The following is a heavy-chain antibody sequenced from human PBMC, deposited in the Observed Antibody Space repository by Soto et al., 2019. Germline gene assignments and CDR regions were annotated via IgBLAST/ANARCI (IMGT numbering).Heavy chain of an antibody. D-gene: IGHD2-21*01. Sequence: QVQLVQSGAEGKKPGASVRVSCKASGYSYTTYGISWVRQAPGQGLEWMGWINGYNGYTKHAQKIQDRLSLATGTSTRTAYMELGALTSEATAVYYCAGLCCGADICYGWFAPWGQGTLVTVSS. CDR2: INGYNGYT. J-gene: IGHJ5*02. V-gene: IGHV1-18*04. CDR3: AGLCCGADICYGWFAP. CDR1: GYSYTTYG.